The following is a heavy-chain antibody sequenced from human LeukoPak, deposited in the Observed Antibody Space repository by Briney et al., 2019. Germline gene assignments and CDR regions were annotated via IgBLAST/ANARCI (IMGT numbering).Heavy chain of an antibody. V-gene: IGHV1-18*01. Sequence: GASVKVSCKASGYTFTSYGISWVRQAPGQGLEWMGWISAYNGNTNYAQKLQGRVTMTTGTSTSTAYMELRSLRSDDTAAYYCARVAMGGYYDSSGYYYDSYWGQGTLVTVSS. CDR3: ARVAMGGYYDSSGYYYDSY. D-gene: IGHD3-22*01. CDR2: ISAYNGNT. J-gene: IGHJ4*02. CDR1: GYTFTSYG.